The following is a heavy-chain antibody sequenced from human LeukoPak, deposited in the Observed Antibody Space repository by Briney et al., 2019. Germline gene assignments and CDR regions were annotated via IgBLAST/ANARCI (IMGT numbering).Heavy chain of an antibody. Sequence: SETLSLTCAVYGESFSGYYWSWIRQPPGKGLEWIGEINHSGSTNYNPSLKGRVTISVDTSKNQFSLKLSSVTAADTAVYYCARGGEYGSGSYYKYWGQGTLVTVSS. CDR3: ARGGEYGSGSYYKY. CDR2: INHSGST. J-gene: IGHJ4*02. V-gene: IGHV4-34*01. CDR1: GESFSGYY. D-gene: IGHD3-10*01.